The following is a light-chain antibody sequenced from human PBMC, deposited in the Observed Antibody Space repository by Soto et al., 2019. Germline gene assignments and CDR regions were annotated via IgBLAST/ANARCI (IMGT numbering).Light chain of an antibody. Sequence: DIQMTQSPSSLSASVGDRVTITCRASQSISSYLNWYQQKPGKAPKLLIYAASSLQSGVPSRFSGSGSGTDFTLTISSLQPEDFATYYCQQSYSTPKFGQGTQVEIK. J-gene: IGKJ1*01. CDR1: QSISSY. V-gene: IGKV1-39*01. CDR2: AAS. CDR3: QQSYSTPK.